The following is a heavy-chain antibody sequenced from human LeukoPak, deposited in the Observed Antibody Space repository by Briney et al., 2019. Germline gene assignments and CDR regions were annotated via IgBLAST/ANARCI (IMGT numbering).Heavy chain of an antibody. CDR3: AKDGWWGDYDFDFHIDV. CDR2: ISSSGGST. CDR1: GFTFSSYA. Sequence: PGGSLRLSCAASGFTFSSYAMSWVRQAPGRGLAWVSAISSSGGSTYYADTVKGRFTISRDNSKNTLYLQMNSLRAEDTALYYCAKDGWWGDYDFDFHIDVWGKGTTVTVSS. J-gene: IGHJ6*03. V-gene: IGHV3-23*01. D-gene: IGHD2-15*01.